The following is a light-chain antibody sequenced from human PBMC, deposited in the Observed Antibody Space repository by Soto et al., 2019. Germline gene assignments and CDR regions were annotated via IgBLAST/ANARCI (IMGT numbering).Light chain of an antibody. Sequence: EIVLTQSPVTLSLSPGERATLSCSASQSVSSNLAWYQQKPGRAPRLLIYGASTRATGIPARFSGSGSGTEFTLTISSPQSEDFAVYYCQQFNYWPPISFGQGTRLEIK. V-gene: IGKV3-15*01. CDR1: QSVSSN. CDR3: QQFNYWPPIS. CDR2: GAS. J-gene: IGKJ5*01.